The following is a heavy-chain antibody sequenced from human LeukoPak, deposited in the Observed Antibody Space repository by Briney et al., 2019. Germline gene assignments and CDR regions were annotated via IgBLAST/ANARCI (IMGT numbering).Heavy chain of an antibody. Sequence: SETLSLTCTVSGGSISSYYWSWIRQPAGKGLELIGRIYTSGSTNYNPSLKSRVTMSVDTSKNQFSLKLSSVTAADTAVYYCRGRNTFGFDYWGQGTLVTVSS. CDR1: GGSISSYY. D-gene: IGHD1-26*01. J-gene: IGHJ4*02. V-gene: IGHV4-4*07. CDR3: RGRNTFGFDY. CDR2: IYTSGST.